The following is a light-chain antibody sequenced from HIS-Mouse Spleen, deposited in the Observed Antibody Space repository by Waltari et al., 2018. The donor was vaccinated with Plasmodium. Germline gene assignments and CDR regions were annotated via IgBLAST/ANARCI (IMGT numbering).Light chain of an antibody. V-gene: IGLV3-10*01. Sequence: SYELTQPPSVSVSPGQTDRITCSGNALQQNTAYGYQQKSGQATVLVIYEDSKRPSGIPERFSGSSSGTMATLTISGAQVEDEADYYCYSTDSSGNHRVFGGGTKLTVL. CDR1: ALQQNT. CDR3: YSTDSSGNHRV. CDR2: EDS. J-gene: IGLJ3*02.